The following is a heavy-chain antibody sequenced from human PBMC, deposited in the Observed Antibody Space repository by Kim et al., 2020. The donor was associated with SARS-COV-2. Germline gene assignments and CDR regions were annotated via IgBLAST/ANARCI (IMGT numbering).Heavy chain of an antibody. V-gene: IGHV3-23*01. J-gene: IGHJ5*02. CDR3: VPATGAP. D-gene: IGHD2-15*01. CDR2: SGGNT. Sequence: SGGNTYSADSVKGRFTTSRDNSKNTLYLQMDSLRADDTAIYYCVPATGAPWGQGTLVTVSS.